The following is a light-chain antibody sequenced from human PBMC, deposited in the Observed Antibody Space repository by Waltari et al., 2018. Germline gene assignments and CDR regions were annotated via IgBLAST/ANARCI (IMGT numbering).Light chain of an antibody. CDR3: TSYTSSITWV. CDR2: AVT. J-gene: IGLJ3*02. V-gene: IGLV2-14*01. Sequence: QSALTQPASVSVSPGQSITICCPGTSSDIATYNYVSWYQQHPGKAPRLMIFAVTNRPSGVSNRFSGSKSGNTASLTISGLQPEDEGDYYCTSYTSSITWVFGGGTKLTVL. CDR1: SSDIATYNY.